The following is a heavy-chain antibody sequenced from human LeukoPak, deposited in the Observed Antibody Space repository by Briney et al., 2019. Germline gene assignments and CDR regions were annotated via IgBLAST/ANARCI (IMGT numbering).Heavy chain of an antibody. D-gene: IGHD2-8*01. Sequence: ASVKVSCKASGGTFSSYAISWVRQAPGQGPEWMGGIIPIFGTVNYAQKFQGRVTITADESTSTAYMELSSLRSEDTAIYYCASCSVTNGGDYYYYMDVWGKGTTVTVSS. CDR2: IIPIFGTV. V-gene: IGHV1-69*13. CDR3: ASCSVTNGGDYYYYMDV. CDR1: GGTFSSYA. J-gene: IGHJ6*03.